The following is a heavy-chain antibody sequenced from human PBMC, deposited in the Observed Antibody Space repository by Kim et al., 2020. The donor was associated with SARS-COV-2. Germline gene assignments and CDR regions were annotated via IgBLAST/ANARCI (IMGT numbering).Heavy chain of an antibody. CDR1: GFTFSSYA. D-gene: IGHD3-22*01. V-gene: IGHV3-23*01. J-gene: IGHJ4*02. CDR2: ISGSGGST. CDR3: AKGWYYDSSGYYDSAYYFDY. Sequence: GGSLRLSCAASGFTFSSYAMSWVRQAPGKGLEWVSAISGSGGSTYYADSVKGRFTISRDNSKNTLYLQMNSLRAEDTAVYYCAKGWYYDSSGYYDSAYYFDYCGQGTLVTVSS.